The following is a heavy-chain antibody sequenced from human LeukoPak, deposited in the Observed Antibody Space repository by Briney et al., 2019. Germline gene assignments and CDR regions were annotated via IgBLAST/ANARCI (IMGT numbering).Heavy chain of an antibody. CDR2: INPSGGST. D-gene: IGHD6-19*01. J-gene: IGHJ5*02. Sequence: ASVKVSCKASGYTFTSYYVHWVRQAPGQGLEWMGIINPSGGSTSYTQKFQGRVTMTRDTSTSTAYMELSSLRSEGTAVYYCAKYRSGWGFDPWGQGTLVTVSS. V-gene: IGHV1-46*01. CDR1: GYTFTSYY. CDR3: AKYRSGWGFDP.